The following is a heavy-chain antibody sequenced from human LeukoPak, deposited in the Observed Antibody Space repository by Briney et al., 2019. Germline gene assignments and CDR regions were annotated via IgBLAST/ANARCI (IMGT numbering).Heavy chain of an antibody. D-gene: IGHD6-19*01. CDR2: FDPEDGET. CDR3: ATEYSSGWYGDALDI. CDR1: GYTLTELS. Sequence: ASVKVSCKVSGYTLTELSMHWVRQAPGKGLEWMGGFDPEDGETIYAQKFQGRVAMTEDTSTDTAYMELSSLRSEDTAVYYCATEYSSGWYGDALDIWGQGTMVTVSS. V-gene: IGHV1-24*01. J-gene: IGHJ3*02.